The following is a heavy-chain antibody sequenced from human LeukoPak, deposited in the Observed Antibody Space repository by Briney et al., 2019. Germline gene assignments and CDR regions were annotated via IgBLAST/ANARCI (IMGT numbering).Heavy chain of an antibody. Sequence: PGGSLRPSCAASGFTFSSYAMSWVRQAPGEGLEWVSAVSGSAGLTYYADSVKGRFTISRDNSKSTLYLQMNSLRAEDTAVYYCAKDVERPVRSSFDYWGQGTLVTVSS. CDR1: GFTFSSYA. V-gene: IGHV3-23*01. CDR3: AKDVERPVRSSFDY. J-gene: IGHJ4*02. CDR2: VSGSAGLT. D-gene: IGHD3-3*01.